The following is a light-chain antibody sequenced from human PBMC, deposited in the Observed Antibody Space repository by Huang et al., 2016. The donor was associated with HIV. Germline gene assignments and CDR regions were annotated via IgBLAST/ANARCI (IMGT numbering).Light chain of an antibody. CDR3: HQYNNWLLS. V-gene: IGKV3-15*01. CDR1: RSVSTN. J-gene: IGKJ4*01. CDR2: GSS. Sequence: EIVMTQSPATLSVSPGQRVTLSCRANRSVSTNLAWYQQRHGRAPTLLIYGSSTRAPGIPVRFSGSGSGTDFSLTISSLQSEDFALYYCHQYNNWLLSFGGGTRV.